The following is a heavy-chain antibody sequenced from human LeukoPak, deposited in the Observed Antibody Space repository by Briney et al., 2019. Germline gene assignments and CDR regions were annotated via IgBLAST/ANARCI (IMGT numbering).Heavy chain of an antibody. CDR3: ASLRYVAQPHFDY. V-gene: IGHV4-39*01. J-gene: IGHJ4*02. CDR2: IYYSGST. D-gene: IGHD5-12*01. Sequence: PSETLSLTCTVSGGSSSSSSYYWGWIRQPPGKGLEWIGSIYYSGSTYYNPSLKSRVTISVDTSKNQFSLKLSSVTAADTAVYYCASLRYVAQPHFDYWGQGTLVTVSS. CDR1: GGSSSSSSYY.